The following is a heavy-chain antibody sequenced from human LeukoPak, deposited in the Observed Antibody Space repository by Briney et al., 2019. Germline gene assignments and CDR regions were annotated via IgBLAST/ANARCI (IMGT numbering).Heavy chain of an antibody. CDR3: ATARGSSWPFDY. Sequence: GGSLRLSCAASGFTFSSYSMNWVRQAPGKGLEWVSSISSSSSYIYYADSVKGRFTISRDNAKNSLYLQMNSLRAEDTAVYYCATARGSSWPFDYWGQGTPVTVSS. J-gene: IGHJ4*02. CDR2: ISSSSSYI. CDR1: GFTFSSYS. D-gene: IGHD6-13*01. V-gene: IGHV3-21*01.